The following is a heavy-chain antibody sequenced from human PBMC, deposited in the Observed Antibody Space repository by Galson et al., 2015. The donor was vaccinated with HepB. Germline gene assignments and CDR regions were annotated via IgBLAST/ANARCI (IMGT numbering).Heavy chain of an antibody. D-gene: IGHD6-13*01. CDR3: ARVALIAAAGTVWFDP. J-gene: IGHJ5*02. Sequence: CAISGDSVSSNSAAWNWIRQSPSRGLEWLGRTYYRSKWYNDYAVSVKSRITINPDTSKNQFSLQLNSVTPEDTAVYYCARVALIAAAGTVWFDPWGQGTPVTVSS. CDR1: GDSVSSNSAA. V-gene: IGHV6-1*01. CDR2: TYYRSKWYN.